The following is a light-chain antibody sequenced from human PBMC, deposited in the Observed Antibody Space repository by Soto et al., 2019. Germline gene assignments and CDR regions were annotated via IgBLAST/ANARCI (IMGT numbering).Light chain of an antibody. CDR2: ENN. V-gene: IGLV1-51*02. J-gene: IGLJ1*01. CDR3: GTWVRSLSAHYV. CDR1: SSNIGNNY. Sequence: QSALTQPPSVSAAPGQKVTISCSGSSSNIGNNYVSWYQQLPGTAPKLLIYENNKRPSGIPDRFSGSKSGTSATLGITGLRPGEGADYYGGTWVRSLSAHYVFGPGTKLTL.